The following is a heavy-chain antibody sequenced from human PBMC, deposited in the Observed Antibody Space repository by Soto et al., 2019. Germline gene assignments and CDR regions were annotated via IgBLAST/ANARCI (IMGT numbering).Heavy chain of an antibody. J-gene: IGHJ4*02. D-gene: IGHD2-8*01. CDR1: GGTFSSYT. CDR3: AREGGGTIVLKGGGVFDY. CDR2: IIPILGIA. V-gene: IGHV1-69*08. Sequence: QVQLVQSGAEVKKPGSSVKVSCKASGGTFSSYTISWVRQAPGQGLEWMGRIIPILGIANYAQKFQGRVTITADKSTSTAYMGGRSLRSEDTAVYYWAREGGGTIVLKGGGVFDYWGQGTLVTVSS.